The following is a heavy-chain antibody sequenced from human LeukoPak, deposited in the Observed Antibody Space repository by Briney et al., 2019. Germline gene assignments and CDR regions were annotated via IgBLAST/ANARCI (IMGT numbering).Heavy chain of an antibody. CDR1: GFTVSNNY. V-gene: IGHV3-66*01. CDR2: IYSSGST. J-gene: IGHJ3*02. Sequence: GGSLRLSCAASGFTVSNNYMNWVRQAPGKGLEWVSVIYSSGSTYYADSVKGRFTISRDNSKNTPYLQVNSLRAEDTAVYYCARDSSSSDAFDIWGQGTMVTVSS. D-gene: IGHD6-13*01. CDR3: ARDSSSSDAFDI.